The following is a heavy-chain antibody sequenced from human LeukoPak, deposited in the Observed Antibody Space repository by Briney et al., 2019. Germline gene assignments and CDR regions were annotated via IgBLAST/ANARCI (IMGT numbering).Heavy chain of an antibody. D-gene: IGHD2-15*01. CDR2: ISGSGGST. J-gene: IGHJ4*02. Sequence: PGGSLRLSCAASGFTFSSYAMSWVRQAPGKGLEWVLAISGSGGSTYYADSVKGRFTISRDNSKNTLYLQMNSLRAEDTAVYYCAKAVLPGWSKGIDYWGQGTLVTVSS. V-gene: IGHV3-23*01. CDR3: AKAVLPGWSKGIDY. CDR1: GFTFSSYA.